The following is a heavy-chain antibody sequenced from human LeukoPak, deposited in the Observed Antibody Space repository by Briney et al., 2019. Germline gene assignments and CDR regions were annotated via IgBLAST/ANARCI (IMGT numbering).Heavy chain of an antibody. D-gene: IGHD5-24*01. J-gene: IGHJ4*02. CDR1: GGSISSSSYY. Sequence: SETLSLTCTVSGGSISSSSYYWGWIRQPPGKGLEWIGSIYYSGSTYYNPSLKSRVTISVDTSKNQFSLKLSSVTAADTAVYYCARDARRDGYNYAYFDYWGQGTLVTVSS. CDR2: IYYSGST. V-gene: IGHV4-39*07. CDR3: ARDARRDGYNYAYFDY.